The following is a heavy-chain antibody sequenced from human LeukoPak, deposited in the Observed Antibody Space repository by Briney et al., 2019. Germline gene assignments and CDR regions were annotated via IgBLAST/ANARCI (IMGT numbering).Heavy chain of an antibody. V-gene: IGHV3-21*04. CDR2: ISSTSSYM. Sequence: GGSLRLSCAASGFTFSTYSMNWVRQAPGKGLEWVSSISSTSSYMYYADSLRGRFTISRDNSKNTLYLQMNSLRAEDTAVYYCSIRIAASDFDYWGQGTLVTVSS. J-gene: IGHJ4*02. CDR3: SIRIAASDFDY. D-gene: IGHD6-13*01. CDR1: GFTFSTYS.